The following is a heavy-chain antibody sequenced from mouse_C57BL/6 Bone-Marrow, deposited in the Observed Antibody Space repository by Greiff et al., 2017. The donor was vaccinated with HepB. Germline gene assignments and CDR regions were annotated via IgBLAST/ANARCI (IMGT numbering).Heavy chain of an antibody. D-gene: IGHD1-1*01. Sequence: EVKLQQSGAELVRPGASVKLSCTASGFNIKDDYMHWVKQRPEQGLEWIGWIDPENGDTEYASKFQGKATITADTSSNTAYLPLSSLTSEDTAVYYCTSYYYGSSYVGRYFDYWGQGTTLTVSS. J-gene: IGHJ2*01. CDR1: GFNIKDDY. CDR3: TSYYYGSSYVGRYFDY. V-gene: IGHV14-4*01. CDR2: IDPENGDT.